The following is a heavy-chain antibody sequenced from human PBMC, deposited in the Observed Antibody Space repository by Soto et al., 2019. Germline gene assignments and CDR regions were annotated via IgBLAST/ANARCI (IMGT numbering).Heavy chain of an antibody. D-gene: IGHD3-22*01. V-gene: IGHV1-69*12. CDR2: IIPIFGTA. CDR3: ARGITYYYDSSGYNLDY. J-gene: IGHJ4*02. CDR1: GGTFSSYA. Sequence: QVQLVQSGAEVKKPGSSVKVSCKASGGTFSSYAISWVRQAPGQGLEWMGGIIPIFGTANYAQKFQGRVTITADESTSTAYMELSSLRSEDTAVYYCARGITYYYDSSGYNLDYWGQGTLVTVSS.